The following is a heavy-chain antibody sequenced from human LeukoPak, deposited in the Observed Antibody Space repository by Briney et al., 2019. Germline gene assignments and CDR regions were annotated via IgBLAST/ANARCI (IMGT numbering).Heavy chain of an antibody. CDR1: GASISSGGYS. CDR2: MYHSGST. CDR3: ARYCSGGSCYVDAFDI. J-gene: IGHJ3*02. V-gene: IGHV4-30-2*01. Sequence: SETLSLTCAVSGASISSGGYSWSWIRQPPGKGLEWIVYMYHSGSTYYNPSLKSRATISVDRSKNQFSLKLSSVTAADTAVYYCARYCSGGSCYVDAFDIWGQGTMVTVSS. D-gene: IGHD2-15*01.